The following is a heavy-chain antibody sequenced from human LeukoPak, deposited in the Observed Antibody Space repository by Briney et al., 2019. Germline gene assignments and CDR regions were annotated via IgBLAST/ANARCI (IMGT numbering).Heavy chain of an antibody. Sequence: GGSLRLSCAASGFTFSSYAMHWVRQAPGKGLEWVAVISYDGSNKYYADSVKGRFTISRDNSKNTLYLQMNSLRAEDTAVYYCARPDQAYCGGDCYSRLDYWGQGTLVTVSS. CDR1: GFTFSSYA. CDR3: ARPDQAYCGGDCYSRLDY. D-gene: IGHD2-21*02. V-gene: IGHV3-30-3*01. J-gene: IGHJ4*02. CDR2: ISYDGSNK.